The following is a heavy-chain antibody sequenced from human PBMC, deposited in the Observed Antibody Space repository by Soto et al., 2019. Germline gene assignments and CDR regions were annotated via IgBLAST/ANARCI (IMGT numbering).Heavy chain of an antibody. CDR3: ANFNWDFDL. CDR1: GGSISSYY. V-gene: IGHV4-59*01. J-gene: IGHJ2*01. CDR2: IYYTGST. Sequence: QVQLQESGPGLVKPSETLSLTCTVSGGSISSYYWSWIRQPPGKGLEWIGYIYYTGSTNYNPSLTGRVTISVDTSKHQFSLHLSSVTDADTAVYYYANFNWDFDLWGRGTLVTVSS.